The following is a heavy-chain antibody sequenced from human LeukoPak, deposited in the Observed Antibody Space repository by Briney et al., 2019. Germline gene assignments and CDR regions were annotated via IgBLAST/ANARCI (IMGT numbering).Heavy chain of an antibody. CDR2: ITTSDGNT. CDR3: AKDGGLWVSAHWGDS. CDR1: GFTFSSYT. Sequence: GGSLRLSCAASGFTFSSYTMSWFRQAPGKGLEWVSTITTSDGNTYYADSVRGRFIVSRDNSKNTLFLQMNSLRAEDTAVYYCAKDGGLWVSAHWGDSWGRGTLVTVSS. V-gene: IGHV3-23*01. J-gene: IGHJ4*02. D-gene: IGHD7-27*01.